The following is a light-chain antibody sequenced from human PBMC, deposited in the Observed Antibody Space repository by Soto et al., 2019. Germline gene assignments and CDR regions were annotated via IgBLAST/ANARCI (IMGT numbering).Light chain of an antibody. V-gene: IGKV3-20*01. CDR3: QHYGSSPYT. CDR2: GVS. CDR1: QSLSSNY. J-gene: IGKJ2*01. Sequence: EIVLTQSPGTLSLSPGERATLSCRASQSLSSNYLAWYQQKPGQAPRLLMYGVSSRATGIPDRFSGGGSGTDFTLTISGLEPEDFAVYYCQHYGSSPYTFGQGTKLEIK.